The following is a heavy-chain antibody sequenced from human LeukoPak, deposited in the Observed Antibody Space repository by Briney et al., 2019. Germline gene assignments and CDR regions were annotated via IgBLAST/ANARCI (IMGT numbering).Heavy chain of an antibody. D-gene: IGHD6-6*01. V-gene: IGHV3-64*01. CDR3: ARGASIAAPYYYYMDV. CDR2: ISSNGGST. J-gene: IGHJ6*03. CDR1: GFTFSSYA. Sequence: EGSLRLSCAASGFTFSSYAMHWVRQAPGKGLEYVSAISSNGGSTYYANSVKDRFTISRDNSKNTLYLQMGSLRAEDMAVYYCARGASIAAPYYYYMDVWGKGTTVTVSS.